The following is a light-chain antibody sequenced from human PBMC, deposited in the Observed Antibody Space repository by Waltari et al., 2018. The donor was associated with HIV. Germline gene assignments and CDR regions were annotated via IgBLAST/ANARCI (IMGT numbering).Light chain of an antibody. V-gene: IGLV3-25*03. J-gene: IGLJ3*02. Sequence: SFYLRQAPALSVYPGQTARITCSGDALAKQFCYWYQQKPGQAPVLVLYTDNERPSGLPQRFSGSSSGTTATLTISGVQAEVEADYYCQSADSSVTYEVVFGGGTKLTVL. CDR2: TDN. CDR1: ALAKQF. CDR3: QSADSSVTYEVV.